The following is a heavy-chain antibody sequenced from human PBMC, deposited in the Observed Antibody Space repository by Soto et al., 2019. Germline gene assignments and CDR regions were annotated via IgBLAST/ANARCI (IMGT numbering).Heavy chain of an antibody. Sequence: QLQLQESGSGLVKPSQTLSLTCAVSGGSISSGGYSWSWIRQPPGKGLEWIGYIYHSGSTYYNPSLKSRVTISVDRSKNQFSLKLSSVTAADTAVYYCARGGTVTSSYWYFDLWGRGTLVTVSS. CDR3: ARGGTVTSSYWYFDL. V-gene: IGHV4-30-2*01. CDR1: GGSISSGGYS. D-gene: IGHD4-17*01. CDR2: IYHSGST. J-gene: IGHJ2*01.